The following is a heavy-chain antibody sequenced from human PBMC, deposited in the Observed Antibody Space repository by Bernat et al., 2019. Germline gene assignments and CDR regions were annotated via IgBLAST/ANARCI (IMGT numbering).Heavy chain of an antibody. CDR2: INSDGSST. V-gene: IGHV3-74*01. CDR3: ARGGGDNWNYGWFDP. J-gene: IGHJ5*02. CDR1: GFTFSSYW. Sequence: EVQLVESGGGSVQPGGSLRLSCAASGFTFSSYWMHWVRQVPGKGLAWVSRINSDGSSTNYADSVKGRFTISRDNAKNTLYLQMNSLRAEDTAVYYCARGGGDNWNYGWFDPWGQGTLVTVSS. D-gene: IGHD1-7*01.